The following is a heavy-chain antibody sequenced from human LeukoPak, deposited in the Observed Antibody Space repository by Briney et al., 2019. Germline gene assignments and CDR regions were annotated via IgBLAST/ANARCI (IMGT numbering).Heavy chain of an antibody. CDR2: ISSSGSTI. CDR1: GFTFSDYY. V-gene: IGHV3-11*04. Sequence: GGSLRLSCAASGFTFSDYYMSWIRQAPGKGLEWVSYISSSGSTIYYADSVKGRFTISRDNAKNSLYLQMNSLRAEDTAVYYCASSSSSLVFDYWGQGTLVTVSS. J-gene: IGHJ4*02. CDR3: ASSSSSLVFDY. D-gene: IGHD6-13*01.